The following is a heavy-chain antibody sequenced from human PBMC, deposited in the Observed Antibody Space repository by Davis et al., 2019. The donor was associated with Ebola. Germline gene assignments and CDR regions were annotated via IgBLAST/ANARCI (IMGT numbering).Heavy chain of an antibody. CDR2: ISAYNGNT. Sequence: AASVKVSCKASGYTFTSYGISWVRQAPGQGLEWMGWISAYNGNTNYAQKLQGRVTMTTDTSTSTAYMELRSLRSDDTAVYYCARLLRYFDWLRYYYYYGMDVWGQGTTDTVSS. CDR3: ARLLRYFDWLRYYYYYGMDV. D-gene: IGHD3-9*01. CDR1: GYTFTSYG. J-gene: IGHJ6*02. V-gene: IGHV1-18*04.